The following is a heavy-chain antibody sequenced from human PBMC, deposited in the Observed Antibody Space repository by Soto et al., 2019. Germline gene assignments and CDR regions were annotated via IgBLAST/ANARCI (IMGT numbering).Heavy chain of an antibody. CDR1: GFTFSSYG. Sequence: GGSLRLSCAASGFTFSSYGMHWVRQAPGKGLEWVAVISYDGSNKYYADSVKGRFTISRDNSKNTLYLQMNSLRAEDTAVYYCAKAKIAAAGTYYYGMDVWGQGTTVTVSS. V-gene: IGHV3-30*18. D-gene: IGHD6-13*01. J-gene: IGHJ6*02. CDR2: ISYDGSNK. CDR3: AKAKIAAAGTYYYGMDV.